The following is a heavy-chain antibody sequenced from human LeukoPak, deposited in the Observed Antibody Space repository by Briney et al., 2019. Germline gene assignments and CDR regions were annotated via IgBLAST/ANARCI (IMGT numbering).Heavy chain of an antibody. D-gene: IGHD3-10*01. Sequence: SETLSLTCTVSGDPINSYYWSWIRQPPGKGLEWIGYLYYVGSPSYNPSLKSRVTMSVDTSKNQFSLKLSSLTAADTAVYYCARRVDDYYGSPPRGWFDPWGQGTLVTVSS. CDR1: GDPINSYY. J-gene: IGHJ5*02. CDR2: LYYVGSP. V-gene: IGHV4-59*08. CDR3: ARRVDDYYGSPPRGWFDP.